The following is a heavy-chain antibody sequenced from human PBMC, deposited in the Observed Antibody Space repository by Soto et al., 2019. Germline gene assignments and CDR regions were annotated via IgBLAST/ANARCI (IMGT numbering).Heavy chain of an antibody. D-gene: IGHD2-15*01. CDR2: ISWNSGSI. CDR1: GFTFDDYA. J-gene: IGHJ6*03. Sequence: EVQVVESGGGLVQPGRSLRLSCAASGFTFDDYAIHWVRQAPGKGLEWVSGISWNSGSIGYADSVKGRFTISRDNAKNSLYLQMNSLRTEDTALYYGAKSGGPYYYYMDVWGKWTTVTVSS. V-gene: IGHV3-9*01. CDR3: AKSGGPYYYYMDV.